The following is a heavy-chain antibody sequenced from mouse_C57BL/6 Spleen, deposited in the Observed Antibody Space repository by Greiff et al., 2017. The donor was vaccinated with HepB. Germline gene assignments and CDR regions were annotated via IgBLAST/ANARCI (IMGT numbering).Heavy chain of an antibody. D-gene: IGHD1-1*01. CDR1: GYTFTDHT. J-gene: IGHJ2*01. CDR2: IYPRDGST. V-gene: IGHV1-78*01. CDR3: ARGEGLITTVVDFDY. Sequence: VQLQQSDAELVKPGASVKISCKVSGYTFTDHTIHWMKQRPEQGLEWIGYIYPRDGSTKYNEKFKGKATLTADKSSSTAYMQLNSLTSEDSAVYYCARGEGLITTVVDFDYWGQGTTLTVSS.